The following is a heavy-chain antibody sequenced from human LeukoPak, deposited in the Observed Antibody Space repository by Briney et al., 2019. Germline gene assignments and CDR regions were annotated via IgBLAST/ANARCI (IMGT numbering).Heavy chain of an antibody. CDR1: GYTFTGYY. CDR2: INPNSGGT. J-gene: IGHJ5*02. D-gene: IGHD2-2*01. CDR3: AREPHSPNIVVVPAAEFDP. Sequence: ASVEVSCKASGYTFTGYYMHWVRQAPGQGLEWMGWINPNSGGTNYAQKFQGRVTMTRDTSISTAYMELSRLRSDDTAVYYCAREPHSPNIVVVPAAEFDPWGQGTLVTVSS. V-gene: IGHV1-2*02.